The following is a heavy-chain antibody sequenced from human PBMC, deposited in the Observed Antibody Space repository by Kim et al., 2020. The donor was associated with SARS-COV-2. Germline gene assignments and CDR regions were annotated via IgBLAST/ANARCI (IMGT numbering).Heavy chain of an antibody. Sequence: GGSTSYAQKFQGRVNMTRDTSTSTVYMELSSLRSEDTAVYYCARLTIPIDYWGQETLVTVSS. J-gene: IGHJ4*02. CDR3: ARLTIPIDY. D-gene: IGHD3-3*01. CDR2: GGST. V-gene: IGHV1-46*01.